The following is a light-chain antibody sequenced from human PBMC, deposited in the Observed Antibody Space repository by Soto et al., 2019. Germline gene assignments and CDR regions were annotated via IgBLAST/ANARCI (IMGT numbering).Light chain of an antibody. J-gene: IGKJ1*01. Sequence: EIVMTQSPATLSVSPGERATLSCRASQSVSSDLAWYQHKPGQGPRLLIYGASNRATGIPDRFSGSGSGTEFTLTISSLQPDDFATYYCQQYNSYWGTFGQGTKVDIK. CDR2: GAS. V-gene: IGKV3D-15*01. CDR3: QQYNSYWGT. CDR1: QSVSSD.